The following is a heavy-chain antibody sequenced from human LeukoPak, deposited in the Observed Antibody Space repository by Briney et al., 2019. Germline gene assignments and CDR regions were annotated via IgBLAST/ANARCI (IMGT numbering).Heavy chain of an antibody. CDR1: GFTFSSYS. J-gene: IGHJ4*02. V-gene: IGHV3-48*04. CDR3: ARDLSWELRAHFDY. Sequence: GGSLRLSCAASGFTFSSYSMNWVRQAPGKGLEWVSYISSSSSTIYYADSVKGRFTISRDNAKNSLYLQINSLRAEDTAVYYCARDLSWELRAHFDYWGQGTLVTVSS. D-gene: IGHD1-26*01. CDR2: ISSSSSTI.